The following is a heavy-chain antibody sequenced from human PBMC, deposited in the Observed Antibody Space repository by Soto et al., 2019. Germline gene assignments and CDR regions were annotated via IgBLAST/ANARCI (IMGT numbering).Heavy chain of an antibody. CDR2: IKQDGSEQ. D-gene: IGHD2-21*01. Sequence: EVQVVESGGGLVQPGGSLRLTCAASGFTFSNYWMTWVRKAPGKGLEWVANIKQDGSEQYYVASVRGRFTISRDNAKNSLYLQMHCLRAEDTAVYYCARLRLWPDDAFDLWGQGTMVSVSS. J-gene: IGHJ3*01. V-gene: IGHV3-7*01. CDR1: GFTFSNYW. CDR3: ARLRLWPDDAFDL.